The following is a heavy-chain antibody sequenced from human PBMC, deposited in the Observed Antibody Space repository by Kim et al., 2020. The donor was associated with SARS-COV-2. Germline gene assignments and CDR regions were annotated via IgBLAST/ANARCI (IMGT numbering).Heavy chain of an antibody. V-gene: IGHV3-21*01. D-gene: IGHD7-27*01. J-gene: IGHJ4*02. Sequence: GGSLRLSCAASGFTFSSYSMNWVRQAPGKGLEWVSSISSSSSYIYYADSVKGRFTISRDNAKNSLYLQMNSLRAEDTAVYYCARVNWGEVRPHFDYWGQGTLVTVSS. CDR2: ISSSSSYI. CDR1: GFTFSSYS. CDR3: ARVNWGEVRPHFDY.